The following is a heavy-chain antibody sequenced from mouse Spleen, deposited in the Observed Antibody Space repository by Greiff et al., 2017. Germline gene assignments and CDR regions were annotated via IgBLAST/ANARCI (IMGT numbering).Heavy chain of an antibody. D-gene: IGHD3-1*01. J-gene: IGHJ4*01. CDR3: ARHGARARGYAMDY. CDR1: GFSLTSYG. CDR2: IWSDGST. V-gene: IGHV2-6-1*01. Sequence: QVQLKETGPGLVAPSQSLSITCTVSGFSLTSYGVHWVRQPPGKGLEWLVVIWSDGSTNYNSALKSRLSISKDNSKSQVFLKMNSLQTDDTAMYYCARHGARARGYAMDYWGQGTSVTVSS.